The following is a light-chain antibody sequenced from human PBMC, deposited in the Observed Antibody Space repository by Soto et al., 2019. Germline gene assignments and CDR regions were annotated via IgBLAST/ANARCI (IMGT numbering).Light chain of an antibody. J-gene: IGKJ1*01. CDR3: QHYNSYSEA. Sequence: DIQMTQSPSTLSGSVGDRVTITCRASQTISSWLAWYQQKPGKAPKLLIYKASTLKSGGPSRFSGSGSGTEFTLTISSLQPDDFGTYYCQHYNSYSEAFGQGTKVDIK. CDR1: QTISSW. V-gene: IGKV1-5*03. CDR2: KAS.